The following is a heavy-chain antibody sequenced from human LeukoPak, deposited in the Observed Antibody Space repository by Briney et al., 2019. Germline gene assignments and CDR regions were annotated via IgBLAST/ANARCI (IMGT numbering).Heavy chain of an antibody. CDR2: IYTSGST. J-gene: IGHJ5*02. D-gene: IGHD3-10*01. CDR3: ASTYYGSGSYYGWFDP. CDR1: GDSISSGDYY. Sequence: SETLSLTCTVSGDSISSGDYYWSWIRQPAGKGLEWIGRIYTSGSTNYNPSLKSRVTISVDTSKNQFSLKLSTVTAADTAVYYCASTYYGSGSYYGWFDPWGQGTLVTVSS. V-gene: IGHV4-61*02.